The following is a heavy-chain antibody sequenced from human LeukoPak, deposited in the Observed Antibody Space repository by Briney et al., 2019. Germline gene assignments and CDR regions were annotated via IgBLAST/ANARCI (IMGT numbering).Heavy chain of an antibody. CDR2: INPNSGGT. D-gene: IGHD6-13*01. J-gene: IGHJ4*02. Sequence: ASVKVSCKASGYTFTGYYMHWVRQAPGQGLEWMGWINPNSGGTNYAQKFQGRVTLTTDTSTTTAYMELRRLTSDDTAVYYCARGLAEQQLVVDYWGQGTLVTASS. V-gene: IGHV1-2*02. CDR3: ARGLAEQQLVVDY. CDR1: GYTFTGYY.